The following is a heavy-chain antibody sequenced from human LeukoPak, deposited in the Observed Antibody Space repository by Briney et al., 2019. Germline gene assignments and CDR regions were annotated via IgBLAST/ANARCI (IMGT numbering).Heavy chain of an antibody. J-gene: IGHJ4*02. CDR2: ISSSSSYI. CDR3: AREGTWESLPGYKGYDY. CDR1: GFTFSSYS. D-gene: IGHD3-9*01. Sequence: GRSLRLSCAASGFTFSSYSMNWVRQAPGKGLEWVSSISSSSSYIYYADSVKGRFTISRDNAKNSLYLQMNSLRAEDTAVYYCAREGTWESLPGYKGYDYWGQGTLVTVSS. V-gene: IGHV3-21*01.